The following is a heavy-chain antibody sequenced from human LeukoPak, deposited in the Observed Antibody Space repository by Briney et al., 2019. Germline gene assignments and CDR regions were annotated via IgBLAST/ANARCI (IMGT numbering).Heavy chain of an antibody. J-gene: IGHJ4*02. CDR2: IYGSGAGT. Sequence: GGSLRLSCAASGFTFSNYAMTWVRQAPGKGLEWVSTIYGSGAGTYYADSVKGRFTISRDNSKNTLYVQMNCLRGEDTAVYHCAKGNAPSGRHADHWGQGTVV. V-gene: IGHV3-23*01. CDR3: AKGNAPSGRHADH. CDR1: GFTFSNYA. D-gene: IGHD1-26*01.